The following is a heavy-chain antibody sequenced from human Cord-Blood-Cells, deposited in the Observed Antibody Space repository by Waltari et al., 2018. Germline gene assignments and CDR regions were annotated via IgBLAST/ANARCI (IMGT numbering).Heavy chain of an antibody. J-gene: IGHJ4*02. Sequence: QVQLQQWGAGLLKPSETLSLTCAVYGGSFSGYYWSWIRQPPGKGLAGIGEINHSGSTNSNPALKSRVTISVDTSKNQFSLKLSSVTAADTAVYYCARLAPPWYDILTGYYGYFDYWGQGTLVTVSS. CDR3: ARLAPPWYDILTGYYGYFDY. CDR2: INHSGST. V-gene: IGHV4-34*01. CDR1: GGSFSGYY. D-gene: IGHD3-9*01.